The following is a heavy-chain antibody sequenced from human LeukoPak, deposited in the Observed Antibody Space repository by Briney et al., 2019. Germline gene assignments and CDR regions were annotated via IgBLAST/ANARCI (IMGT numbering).Heavy chain of an antibody. Sequence: ASVKVSCKASGYTFTTYGFSWVRQAPGQGLEWMGWISSYNGGADYAQKLEGRVTMTPDTSTSTTYWELRSLRSDDTAVYYCARQKKQTTAIDYWGQGTLVTVSS. D-gene: IGHD4-17*01. J-gene: IGHJ4*02. CDR2: ISSYNGGA. CDR3: ARQKKQTTAIDY. CDR1: GYTFTTYG. V-gene: IGHV1-18*01.